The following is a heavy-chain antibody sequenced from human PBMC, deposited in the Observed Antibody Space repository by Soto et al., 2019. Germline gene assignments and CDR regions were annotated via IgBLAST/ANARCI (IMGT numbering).Heavy chain of an antibody. CDR2: ISAHNGNT. CDR1: GYAFTTYG. CDR3: ARGRDGDY. D-gene: IGHD6-6*01. J-gene: IGHJ4*02. Sequence: QVHLVQSGAEVKKPGASVKVSCQASGYAFTTYGITWVRQAPGQGLEWMGWISAHNGNTNYAQKPQGRGTVTRDTSTSTAYMELRSLRSDDTAVYYCARGRDGDYWGQGALVTVSS. V-gene: IGHV1-18*01.